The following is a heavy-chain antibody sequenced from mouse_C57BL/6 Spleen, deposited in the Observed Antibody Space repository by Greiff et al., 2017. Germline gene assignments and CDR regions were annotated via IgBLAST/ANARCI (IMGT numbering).Heavy chain of an antibody. CDR1: GFNIKNTY. D-gene: IGHD1-1*01. Sequence: EVKLQESVAELLRPGASVKLSCTASGFNIKNTYMHWVKQRPEQGLEGIGWIDPANGNTKYDPKFQGKATITADTSSNPAYLQLSSLTSEDTAIYYYASGDYGSSYGWFAYWGQGTLVTVSA. J-gene: IGHJ3*01. V-gene: IGHV14-3*01. CDR2: IDPANGNT. CDR3: ASGDYGSSYGWFAY.